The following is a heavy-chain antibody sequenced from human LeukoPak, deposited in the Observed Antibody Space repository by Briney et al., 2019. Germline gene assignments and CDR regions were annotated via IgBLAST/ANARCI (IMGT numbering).Heavy chain of an antibody. CDR3: ARESQRRSDY. Sequence: GASVKVSCKASGGTFSSYAISWVRQAPGQGLEWMGGIIPIFGTANYAQKLQGRVTMTTDTSTSTAYMELRSLRSDDTAVYYCARESQRRSDYWGQGTLVTVSS. CDR2: IIPIFGTA. V-gene: IGHV1-69*05. D-gene: IGHD1-1*01. CDR1: GGTFSSYA. J-gene: IGHJ4*02.